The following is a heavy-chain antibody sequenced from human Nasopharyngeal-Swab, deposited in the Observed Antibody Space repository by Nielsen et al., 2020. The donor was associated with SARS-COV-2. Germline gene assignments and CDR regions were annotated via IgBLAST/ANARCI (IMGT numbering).Heavy chain of an antibody. J-gene: IGHJ4*02. D-gene: IGHD6-13*01. Sequence: ESLKIYCAASGFTFSSYAMSWVRQAPGKGLEWVSVIYSGGSSTYYADSVKGRFTISRDNSKNTLYLQMNSLRAEDTAVYYCAKVASSSWYNYFDYWGQGTLVTVSS. CDR2: IYSGGSST. CDR3: AKVASSSWYNYFDY. CDR1: GFTFSSYA. V-gene: IGHV3-23*03.